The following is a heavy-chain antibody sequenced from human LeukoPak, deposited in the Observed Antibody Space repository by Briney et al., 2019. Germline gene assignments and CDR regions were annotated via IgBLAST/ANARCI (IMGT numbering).Heavy chain of an antibody. V-gene: IGHV3-21*01. J-gene: IGHJ3*02. CDR1: GFTYSSYS. D-gene: IGHD6-25*01. CDR2: ISGSSSYI. CDR3: AGTAGATGDVAFDI. Sequence: RGSLRLSCAASGFTYSSYSMNWVRQAPRKGLEWVSSISGSSSYIYYADSVKGRFTISRDNAKNSLYLQMNSLRAEDTAVYYCAGTAGATGDVAFDIWGQGTMVTVSS.